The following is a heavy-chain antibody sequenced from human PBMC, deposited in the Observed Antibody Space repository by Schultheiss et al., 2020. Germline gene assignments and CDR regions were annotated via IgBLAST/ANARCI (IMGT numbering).Heavy chain of an antibody. CDR1: GGSFSGYS. CDR3: AGIWFGEKTFDP. D-gene: IGHD3-10*01. J-gene: IGHJ5*02. CDR2: IDHRGNT. V-gene: IGHV4-34*01. Sequence: SETLSLTCAVYGGSFSGYSWNWIRQSPGKGLEWIGEIDHRGNTNYNPSLKSRVTISVDTSKNQFSLKLISVTAADTAVYYCAGIWFGEKTFDPWGQGTLVTVSS.